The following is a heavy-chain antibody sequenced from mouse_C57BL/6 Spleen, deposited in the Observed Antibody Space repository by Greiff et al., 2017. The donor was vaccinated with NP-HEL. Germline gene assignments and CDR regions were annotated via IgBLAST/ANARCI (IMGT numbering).Heavy chain of an antibody. CDR3: ARGGNYCGSSPWFAY. CDR1: GYTFTDHT. D-gene: IGHD1-1*01. Sequence: QVQLQQSDAELVKPGASVKISCKVSGYTFTDHTIHWMKQRPEQGLEWIGYIYPRDGSTKYNEKFKGKATLTADKSSSTAYMQLNSLTSEDSAVYFCARGGNYCGSSPWFAYWGQGTLVTVSA. V-gene: IGHV1-78*01. J-gene: IGHJ3*01. CDR2: IYPRDGST.